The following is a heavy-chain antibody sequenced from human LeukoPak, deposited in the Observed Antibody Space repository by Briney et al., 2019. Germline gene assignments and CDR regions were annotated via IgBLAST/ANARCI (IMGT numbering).Heavy chain of an antibody. J-gene: IGHJ4*02. D-gene: IGHD6-19*01. V-gene: IGHV3-30*01. CDR3: ARSIAVAGSY. Sequence: DSLKGRFTISRDNSKNTLYVQMNSLRAEDTAVYYCARSIAVAGSYWGQGTLVTVSS.